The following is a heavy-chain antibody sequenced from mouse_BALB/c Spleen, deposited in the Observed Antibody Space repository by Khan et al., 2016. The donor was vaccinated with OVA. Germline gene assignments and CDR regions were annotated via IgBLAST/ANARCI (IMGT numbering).Heavy chain of an antibody. J-gene: IGHJ2*01. Sequence: EVQLQESGPGLVKPSQSLSLTCTVTGYSITRDYAWNWIRQFPGNKLEWMGYISYSGNTKYNPSLKSRISITRDTSKNQFFLQLNSVTTEDTATYYCARIYGGDFDYWGQGTTLTGSS. CDR2: ISYSGNT. D-gene: IGHD1-1*01. CDR3: ARIYGGDFDY. V-gene: IGHV3-2*02. CDR1: GYSITRDYA.